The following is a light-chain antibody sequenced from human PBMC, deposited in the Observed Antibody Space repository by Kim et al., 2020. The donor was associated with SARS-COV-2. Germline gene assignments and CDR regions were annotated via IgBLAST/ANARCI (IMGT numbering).Light chain of an antibody. J-gene: IGLJ2*01. Sequence: ASVKLTCTLSSGHSSYAIAWHQQQPEKGPRYLMRLNSDGSHSKGDGILDRFSGSSSGAERYLTISSLQSEDEADYYCQTWGTGIRVFGGGTQLTVL. CDR3: QTWGTGIRV. CDR2: LNSDGSH. V-gene: IGLV4-69*01. CDR1: SGHSSYA.